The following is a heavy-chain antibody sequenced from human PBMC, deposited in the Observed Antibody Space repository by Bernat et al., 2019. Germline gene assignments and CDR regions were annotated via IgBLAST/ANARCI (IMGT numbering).Heavy chain of an antibody. V-gene: IGHV3-15*07. CDR1: GFTFSNAW. CDR2: IKSKTDGGTT. CDR3: TACSGGSCYYSDY. J-gene: IGHJ4*02. D-gene: IGHD2-15*01. Sequence: EVQLVESGGGLVKPGGSLRLSCAASGFTFSNAWMNWVRQAPGKGLEWVGRIKSKTDGGTTDYAAPVKGRFTISRDDSKNTLYLQMNSLKTEDTAVYYCTACSGGSCYYSDYWGQGTLVTVSS.